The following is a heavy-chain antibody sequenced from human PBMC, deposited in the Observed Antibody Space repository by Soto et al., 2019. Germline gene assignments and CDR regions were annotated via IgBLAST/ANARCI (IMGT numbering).Heavy chain of an antibody. J-gene: IGHJ6*02. D-gene: IGHD6-19*01. CDR1: GGSFNSFA. V-gene: IGHV1-46*02. CDR2: IYPGGVNI. Sequence: ASVKVSCKASGGSFNSFAIAWVRQAPGQGLEWMGTIYPGGVNIAYAQKFKGRVTMTTDTSTSTAYMELRSLRSDDTAVYYCARRQWLVGGYYYGMDVWGQGTTVTVSS. CDR3: ARRQWLVGGYYYGMDV.